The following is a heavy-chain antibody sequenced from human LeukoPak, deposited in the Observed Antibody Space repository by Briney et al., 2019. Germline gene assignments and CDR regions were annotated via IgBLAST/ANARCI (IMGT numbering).Heavy chain of an antibody. CDR3: ARDWVHYSGSGSFH. J-gene: IGHJ4*02. Sequence: GGSLRLSCAASGFTFSSYSMNWVRQAPGKGLEWVSSISSSSSYIYYADSVKGRFTISRDNAKNSLYLQMNSLRAEDTAVYYCARDWVHYSGSGSFHWGQGTLVTVSS. CDR1: GFTFSSYS. CDR2: ISSSSSYI. D-gene: IGHD3-10*01. V-gene: IGHV3-21*01.